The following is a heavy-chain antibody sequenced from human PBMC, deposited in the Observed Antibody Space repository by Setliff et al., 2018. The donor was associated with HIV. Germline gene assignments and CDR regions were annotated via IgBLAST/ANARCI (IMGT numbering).Heavy chain of an antibody. V-gene: IGHV3-48*03. CDR3: ARPNYYDSSGSFDY. CDR1: GFTFSNYE. Sequence: LRLSCAASGFTFSNYEMNWVRQAPGKGLEWVSYISSSGTTIYYADSVKGRFTISRDNAKNSLYLQMNSLRAEDTAVYYCARPNYYDSSGSFDYWGQGILVTVSS. CDR2: ISSSGTTI. D-gene: IGHD3-22*01. J-gene: IGHJ4*02.